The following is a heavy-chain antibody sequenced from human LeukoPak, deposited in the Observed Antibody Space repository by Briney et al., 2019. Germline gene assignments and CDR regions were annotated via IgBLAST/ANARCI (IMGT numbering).Heavy chain of an antibody. J-gene: IGHJ3*01. CDR1: GFTFSNYG. V-gene: IGHV3-33*06. CDR2: IWYDGNNK. D-gene: IGHD4-17*01. Sequence: GGSLRLSCAASGFTFSNYGLNWVRQAPGKGLEWVAGIWYDGNNKDYGDSVKGRFAISRDNSKKMLYLQMNSLRAEDTAVYYCVKDKFMRQHHGEPGRDVFDVWGKGTMVTVSS. CDR3: VKDKFMRQHHGEPGRDVFDV.